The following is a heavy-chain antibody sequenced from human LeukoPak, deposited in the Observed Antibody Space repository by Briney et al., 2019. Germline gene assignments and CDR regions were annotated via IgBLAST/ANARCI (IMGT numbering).Heavy chain of an antibody. CDR2: VDSTGTA. CDR3: ARRVGIAYNWLDP. CDR1: GGSITSDNYH. J-gene: IGHJ5*02. V-gene: IGHV4-61*09. Sequence: SQTLSLTCTVSGGSITSDNYHWSWIRQAAGKGLEWVGHVDSTGTANYNPSLKTRLTISADTSKNQISLRLNSVTAADTAMYYCARRVGIAYNWLDPWAREPTSSSPQ. D-gene: IGHD3-3*02.